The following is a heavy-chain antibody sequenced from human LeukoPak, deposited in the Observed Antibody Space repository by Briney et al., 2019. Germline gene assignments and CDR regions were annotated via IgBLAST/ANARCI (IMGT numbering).Heavy chain of an antibody. CDR1: GFTFSRYW. V-gene: IGHV3-74*01. D-gene: IGHD6-19*01. CDR2: MNVDGSST. J-gene: IGHJ4*02. Sequence: GGSLRLSCAASGFTFSRYWMHWVRQAPGKGLVWVSRMNVDGSSTDYADSVKGRFTISRDNAKNTLYLQMNSLRAEDTAVYYCARDLYSSGDSWGQGTLVTVSS. CDR3: ARDLYSSGDS.